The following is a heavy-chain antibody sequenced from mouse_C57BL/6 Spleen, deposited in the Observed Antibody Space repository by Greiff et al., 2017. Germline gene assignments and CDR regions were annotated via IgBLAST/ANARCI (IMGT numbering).Heavy chain of an antibody. J-gene: IGHJ4*01. V-gene: IGHV1-59*01. CDR2: IDPSDSYT. CDR1: GYTFTSYW. Sequence: QVQLKQPGAELVRPGTSVKLSCKASGYTFTSYWMHWVKQRPGQGLEWIGVIDPSDSYTNYNQKFKGKATLTVDTSSSTAYMQLSSLTSEDSAVYYCARSGYYGSSYVYAMDYWGQGTSVTVSS. D-gene: IGHD1-1*01. CDR3: ARSGYYGSSYVYAMDY.